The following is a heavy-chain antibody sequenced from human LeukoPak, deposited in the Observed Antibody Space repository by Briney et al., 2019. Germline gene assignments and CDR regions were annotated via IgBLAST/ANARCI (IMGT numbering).Heavy chain of an antibody. CDR1: GGSISSYY. Sequence: PSETLSLTCTVSGGSISSYYWSWIRQPPGKGLEWIGYIYYSGSTNYNPSLKSRVTISIDTSKNQFSLKLSSVTAADTAVYYCAGHPGIATHLPDYWGQGTLVTVSS. J-gene: IGHJ4*02. D-gene: IGHD6-13*01. V-gene: IGHV4-59*01. CDR3: AGHPGIATHLPDY. CDR2: IYYSGST.